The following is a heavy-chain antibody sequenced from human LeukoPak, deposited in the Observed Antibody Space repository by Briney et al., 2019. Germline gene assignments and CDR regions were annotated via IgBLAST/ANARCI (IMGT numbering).Heavy chain of an antibody. CDR2: IYYSGST. D-gene: IGHD2-2*01. J-gene: IGHJ6*04. CDR3: ARDRIVVPAATAYGMDV. V-gene: IGHV4-31*03. Sequence: SETLSLTCTVSGGSISSGGYYCSWIRQHPGKGLEWIGYIYYSGSTYYNPSLKSRVTISVDTSKNQFSLKLSSVTAADTAVYYCARDRIVVPAATAYGMDVWGKGTTVTVSS. CDR1: GGSISSGGYY.